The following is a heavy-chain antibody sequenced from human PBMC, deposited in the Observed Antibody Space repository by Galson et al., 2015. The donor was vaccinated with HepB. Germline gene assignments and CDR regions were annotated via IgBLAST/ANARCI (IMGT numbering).Heavy chain of an antibody. J-gene: IGHJ4*02. V-gene: IGHV3-33*01. CDR3: ARGHNWGLFDS. D-gene: IGHD7-27*01. Sequence: SLRLSCAASGFTFVSYGMHWVRQAPGKGLEWVAIIWYDGSNRYYADSVKGRFTISRDNSKNTLYLQMTSLRAEDTAVYYCARGHNWGLFDSWGQGTLVAVSS. CDR2: IWYDGSNR. CDR1: GFTFVSYG.